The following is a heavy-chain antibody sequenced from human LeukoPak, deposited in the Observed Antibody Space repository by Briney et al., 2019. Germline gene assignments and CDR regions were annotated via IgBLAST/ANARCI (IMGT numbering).Heavy chain of an antibody. V-gene: IGHV4-61*01. D-gene: IGHD2-21*02. CDR2: IYYSGST. CDR3: ARDLGPAYCGGDCPYWYFDL. J-gene: IGHJ2*01. Sequence: SETLSLTCTVSGYSISSGYYWSWIRQPPGKGLEWIGYIYYSGSTNYNPSLKSRVTISVDTSKNQFSLKLSSVTAADTAVYYCARDLGPAYCGGDCPYWYFDLWGCGTLVTVSS. CDR1: GYSISSGYY.